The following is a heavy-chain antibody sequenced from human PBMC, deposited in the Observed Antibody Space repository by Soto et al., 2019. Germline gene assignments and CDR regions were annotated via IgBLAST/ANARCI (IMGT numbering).Heavy chain of an antibody. J-gene: IGHJ6*02. D-gene: IGHD3-10*01. CDR1: GYTLTELS. V-gene: IGHV1-24*01. Sequence: ASVKVSCKVSGYTLTELSMHWLRQAPGKGLEWMGTFDPEIGETVYAQKFRGRVTMTEDTSTDTAYMELSSLRSEDTAVYYCAGQPTAGSYYDLGSYYYYYAMDVWGQGTTVTVSS. CDR3: AGQPTAGSYYDLGSYYYYYAMDV. CDR2: FDPEIGET.